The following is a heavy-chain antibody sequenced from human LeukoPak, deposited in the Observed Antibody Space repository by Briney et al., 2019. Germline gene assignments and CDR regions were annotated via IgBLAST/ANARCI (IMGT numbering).Heavy chain of an antibody. Sequence: ASVKVSCKASGYTFTGYYMHWVRQAPGQGLEWMGWINPNSGGTNYAQKFQGRVTMTRVTSISTAYMELSRLRSDDTAVYYCARDVQYYYDSSGYYSYFQHWGQGTLVTVSS. D-gene: IGHD3-22*01. J-gene: IGHJ1*01. CDR1: GYTFTGYY. CDR3: ARDVQYYYDSSGYYSYFQH. V-gene: IGHV1-2*02. CDR2: INPNSGGT.